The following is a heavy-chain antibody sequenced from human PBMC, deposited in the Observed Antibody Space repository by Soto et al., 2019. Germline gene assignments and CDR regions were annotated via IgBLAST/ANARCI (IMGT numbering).Heavy chain of an antibody. D-gene: IGHD1-1*01. V-gene: IGHV3-66*01. CDR3: ARDGTYNWV. CDR2: IFSNGDT. Sequence: ELQLVASGGGLVQPGGSLGLSCAASGLTVSNHYVRWVRQAPGKGLEWVSLIFSNGDTRYADSVKGRFTISRDSSSNTLYLQMNSLRVEDTAVYYCARDGTYNWVGGQGIHVTVSS. J-gene: IGHJ4*02. CDR1: GLTVSNHY.